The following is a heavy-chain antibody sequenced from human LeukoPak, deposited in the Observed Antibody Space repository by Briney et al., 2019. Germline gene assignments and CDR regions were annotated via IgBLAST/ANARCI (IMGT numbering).Heavy chain of an antibody. CDR3: ARLAVAGTYYYYYYMDV. D-gene: IGHD6-19*01. Sequence: SETLSLTCTVSGGSISSSSYYWGWIRQPPGTGLEWIGSISYSGSTYYNPSLKSRVTISVDTSKNQFSLKLSSVTAADTAVYYCARLAVAGTYYYYYYMDVWGKGTTVTISS. J-gene: IGHJ6*03. V-gene: IGHV4-39*07. CDR2: ISYSGST. CDR1: GGSISSSSYY.